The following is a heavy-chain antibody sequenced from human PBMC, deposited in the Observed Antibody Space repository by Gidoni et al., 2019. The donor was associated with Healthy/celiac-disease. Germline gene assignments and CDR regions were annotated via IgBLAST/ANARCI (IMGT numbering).Heavy chain of an antibody. D-gene: IGHD5-18*01. CDR1: GGSISSSSYY. V-gene: IGHV4-39*01. J-gene: IGHJ4*02. Sequence: GGSISSSSYYWGWIRQPPGKGLEWIGSIYYSGSTYYNPSLKSRVTISVDTSKNQFSLKLSSVTAADTAVYYCARHNTAIDYWGQGTLVTVSS. CDR3: ARHNTAIDY. CDR2: IYYSGST.